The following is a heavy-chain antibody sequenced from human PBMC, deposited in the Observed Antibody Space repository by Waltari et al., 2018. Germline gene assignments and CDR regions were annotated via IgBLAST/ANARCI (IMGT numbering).Heavy chain of an antibody. J-gene: IGHJ6*03. CDR2: IIPIYCTA. CDR1: GGTFSSYA. CDR3: ARGGTGYYYYYMDV. Sequence: QVQLVQSGAEVKKPGSSVKVSCKASGGTFSSYATSWVRHAPGQGLEWMGGIIPIYCTANYAQKVQGRVTITTDESTSTAYMELSSLRSEDTAVYYCARGGTGYYYYYMDVWGQGTTVTVSS. V-gene: IGHV1-69*05. D-gene: IGHD1-1*01.